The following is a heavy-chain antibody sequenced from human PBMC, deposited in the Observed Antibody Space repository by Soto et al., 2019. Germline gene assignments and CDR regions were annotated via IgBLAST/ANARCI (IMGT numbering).Heavy chain of an antibody. CDR3: ARARAMPDDYYYYGMDV. D-gene: IGHD2-2*01. J-gene: IGHJ6*02. V-gene: IGHV5-51*01. CDR1: GYSFTSYW. CDR2: IYPGDSDT. Sequence: GESLKISCKGSGYSFTSYWIGWVRQMPGKGLEWMGIIYPGDSDTRYSPSFQGQVTISADKSISTAYLQWSSLKASDTAMYYCARARAMPDDYYYYGMDVWGQGTTVTVSS.